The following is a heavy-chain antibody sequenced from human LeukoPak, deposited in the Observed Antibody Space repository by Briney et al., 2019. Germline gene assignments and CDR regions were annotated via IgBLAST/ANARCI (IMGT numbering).Heavy chain of an antibody. CDR3: ARARQYYFGSGSYGW. Sequence: SETLSLTCAVYGGSFSGYYWSWIRQPPGKGLEWIGEINHSGSTNYNPSLKSRVTLSGDTSNNQFSLKLNSVTAADTAVYYCARARQYYFGSGSYGWWGQGTLVTVSS. D-gene: IGHD3-10*01. CDR1: GGSFSGYY. J-gene: IGHJ4*02. CDR2: INHSGST. V-gene: IGHV4-34*01.